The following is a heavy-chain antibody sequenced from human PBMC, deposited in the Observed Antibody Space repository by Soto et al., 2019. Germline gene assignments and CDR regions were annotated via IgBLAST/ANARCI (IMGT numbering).Heavy chain of an antibody. CDR1: GGSFSSYH. CDR3: ARGGTFYDFWSTSYPYYFDY. J-gene: IGHJ4*02. V-gene: IGHV4-34*01. CDR2: INPSGGT. D-gene: IGHD3-3*01. Sequence: SETLSLTCAVYGGSFSSYHWSWIRQSPGKGLEWIGEINPSGGTSYIPSLESRVTISVDTYKKQFSLKLNSVTAADTAVYYCARGGTFYDFWSTSYPYYFDYWSQGTLVTVSS.